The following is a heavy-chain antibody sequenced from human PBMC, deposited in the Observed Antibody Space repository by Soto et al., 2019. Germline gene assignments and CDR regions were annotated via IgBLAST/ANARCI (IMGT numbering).Heavy chain of an antibody. Sequence: GASVKVSCKASGYTFTSYDINWVRQATGQGLEWMGWMNPNSGNTGYAQKFQGRVTMTRNTSISTAYMELSSLRSEDTAVYYCARGGARVKTIFGVYSSRYGMDVCGQRTTVTVSS. J-gene: IGHJ6*02. CDR2: MNPNSGNT. V-gene: IGHV1-8*01. CDR3: ARGGARVKTIFGVYSSRYGMDV. CDR1: GYTFTSYD. D-gene: IGHD3-3*01.